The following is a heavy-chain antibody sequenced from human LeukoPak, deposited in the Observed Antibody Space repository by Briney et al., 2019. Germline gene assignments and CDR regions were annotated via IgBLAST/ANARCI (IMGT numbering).Heavy chain of an antibody. CDR3: ARVTGYMIEDYFDY. D-gene: IGHD3-22*01. J-gene: IGHJ4*02. CDR1: GYTFTGYY. CDR2: INPNSGGT. V-gene: IGHV1-2*02. Sequence: ASVKVSCKASGYTFTGYYMHWVRQAPGQGLEWMGWINPNSGGTNYAQKFQGRVTMTRGTSISTAYMELSRLRSDDTAVYYCARVTGYMIEDYFDYWGQGTLVTVSS.